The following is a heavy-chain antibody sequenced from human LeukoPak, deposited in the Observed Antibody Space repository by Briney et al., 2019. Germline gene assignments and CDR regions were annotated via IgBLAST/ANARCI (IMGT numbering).Heavy chain of an antibody. D-gene: IGHD3-22*01. J-gene: IGHJ5*02. CDR1: GGSISSYF. V-gene: IGHV4-59*01. CDR3: ARVFDDYYDSSADPPLWFDP. Sequence: PSETLSLTCTVSGGSISSYFWSWIRQPLGMGLEWIGYVYYSGSPNYNPSLKSRVTISVDTSKNQFSLRLRSVTAADTAVYYCARVFDDYYDSSADPPLWFDPWGQGTLVTVSS. CDR2: VYYSGSP.